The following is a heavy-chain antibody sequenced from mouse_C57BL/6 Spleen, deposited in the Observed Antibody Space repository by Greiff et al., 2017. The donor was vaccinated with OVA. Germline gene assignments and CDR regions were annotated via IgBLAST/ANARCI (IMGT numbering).Heavy chain of an antibody. D-gene: IGHD1-1*01. CDR1: GYTFTGYW. CDR3: AISDYYGSSYFNYFDD. V-gene: IGHV1-9*01. CDR2: ILPGSGST. Sequence: VQVVESGAELMKPGASVKLSCKATGYTFTGYWIEWVKQRPGHGLEWIGEILPGSGSTNYNEKFKGKATFTADTSSNTAYMQLSSLTTEDSAIYYCAISDYYGSSYFNYFDDWGQGTTLTVSS. J-gene: IGHJ2*01.